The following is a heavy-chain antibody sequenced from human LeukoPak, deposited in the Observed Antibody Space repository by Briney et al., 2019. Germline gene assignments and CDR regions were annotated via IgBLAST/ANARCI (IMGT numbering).Heavy chain of an antibody. Sequence: SETLSLTCTVSGGSISSYYWSWIRQPPGKGLEWIGYIYYSGSTNYNPSLKSRVTISVDTSKNQFSLKLSSVTAADTAVYYCARDQWELRYGMDVWGQGTTVTLSS. CDR2: IYYSGST. D-gene: IGHD1-26*01. J-gene: IGHJ6*02. CDR1: GGSISSYY. V-gene: IGHV4-59*01. CDR3: ARDQWELRYGMDV.